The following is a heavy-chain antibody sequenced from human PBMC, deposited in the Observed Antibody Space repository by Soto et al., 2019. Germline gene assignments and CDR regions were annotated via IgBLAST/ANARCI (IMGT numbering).Heavy chain of an antibody. J-gene: IGHJ4*02. CDR3: ARTARLKTGQLDY. D-gene: IGHD3-9*01. CDR1: GYSLGTYNS. Sequence: SQTLSLTCSLPGYSLGTYNSWSWIRQPPGKGLEWIGYIYYTGTVYYNLSLKNRVSMSVETARDQFSLTLTSVTATDTAVYYCARTARLKTGQLDYWGQGALVTVSS. V-gene: IGHV4-28*02. CDR2: IYYTGTV.